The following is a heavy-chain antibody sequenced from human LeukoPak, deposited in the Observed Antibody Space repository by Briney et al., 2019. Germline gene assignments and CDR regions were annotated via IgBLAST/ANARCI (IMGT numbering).Heavy chain of an antibody. CDR3: ARGRYYDFWSGYYTGFFDY. V-gene: IGHV4-34*01. J-gene: IGHJ4*02. CDR1: GGSFSGYY. Sequence: SETLSLTCAVYGGSFSGYYWSWIRQPPGKGLEWIGEINHSGSTNYNPSLKSRVTISVDTSKNQFSLKLSSVTAADTAVYYCARGRYYDFWSGYYTGFFDYWGQGTLVTVSS. D-gene: IGHD3-3*01. CDR2: INHSGST.